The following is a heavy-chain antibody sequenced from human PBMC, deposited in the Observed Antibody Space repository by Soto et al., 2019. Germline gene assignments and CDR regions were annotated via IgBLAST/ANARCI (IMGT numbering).Heavy chain of an antibody. CDR1: GFTFSSYS. Sequence: GGSLRLSCAASGFTFSSYSMNWVRQAPGKGLEWVSSISSSSSYIYYADSVKGRFTISRDNAKNSLYLQMNSLRAEDTAVYYCARVMRVRNAFDIWGQGTMVTVSS. CDR3: ARVMRVRNAFDI. D-gene: IGHD2-8*01. J-gene: IGHJ3*02. V-gene: IGHV3-21*01. CDR2: ISSSSSYI.